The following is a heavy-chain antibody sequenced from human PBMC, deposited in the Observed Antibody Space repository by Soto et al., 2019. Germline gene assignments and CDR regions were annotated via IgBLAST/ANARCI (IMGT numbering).Heavy chain of an antibody. CDR3: ARGAMANFDY. J-gene: IGHJ4*02. Sequence: SVKVSCKASGGTFGSQGIAWVRQAPGQGPEWMGGFIAMLGTPTYAKKVQGRATITADESLTSSYLELRSLRSEDTAVYFCARGAMANFDYWGQGTVVTVSS. D-gene: IGHD5-18*01. CDR2: FIAMLGTP. V-gene: IGHV1-69*13. CDR1: GGTFGSQG.